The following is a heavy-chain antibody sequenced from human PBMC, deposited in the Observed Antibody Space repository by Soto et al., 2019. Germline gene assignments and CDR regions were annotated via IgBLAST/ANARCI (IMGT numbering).Heavy chain of an antibody. Sequence: PSETQSLTSTVSGGSISSGGCSWSWIRQPPGKGLEWIGYIYHSGSTYYNPSLKSRVTISVDRSKNQFSLKLSSVTAADTAVYYCARDRRVGYCSGGSCYSSWFDPWGQGTLVTVSS. J-gene: IGHJ5*02. CDR2: IYHSGST. V-gene: IGHV4-30-2*01. D-gene: IGHD2-15*01. CDR1: GGSISSGGCS. CDR3: ARDRRVGYCSGGSCYSSWFDP.